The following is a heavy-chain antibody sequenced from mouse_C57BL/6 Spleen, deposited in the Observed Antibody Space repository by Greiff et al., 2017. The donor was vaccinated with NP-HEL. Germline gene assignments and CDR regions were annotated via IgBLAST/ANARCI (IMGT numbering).Heavy chain of an antibody. J-gene: IGHJ3*01. CDR1: GYTFTSYW. CDR2: IYPGSGST. D-gene: IGHD1-1*01. Sequence: QVQLQQPGAELVKPGASVKMSCKASGYTFTSYWITWVKQRPGQGLEWIGDIYPGSGSTNYKEKFKSKATLTVDTSSRTASMQLRSLTSEDSAGYYCARSPLITTVVAPGFAYWGQGTLVTVSA. CDR3: ARSPLITTVVAPGFAY. V-gene: IGHV1-55*01.